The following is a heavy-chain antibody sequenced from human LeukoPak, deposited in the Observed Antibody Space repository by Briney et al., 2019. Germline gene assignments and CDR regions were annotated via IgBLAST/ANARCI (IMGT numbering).Heavy chain of an antibody. CDR3: ARDHDDIVGISNWFDP. J-gene: IGHJ5*02. CDR1: GFTFSSYA. CDR2: ISYDGSNK. Sequence: PGGSLRLSCAASGFTFSSYAMHWVRQAPGEGLEWVAVISYDGSNKYYADSVKGRFTISRDNSKNTLYLQMNSLRAEDTAVYYCARDHDDIVGISNWFDPWGQGTLVTVSS. D-gene: IGHD2-15*01. V-gene: IGHV3-30*04.